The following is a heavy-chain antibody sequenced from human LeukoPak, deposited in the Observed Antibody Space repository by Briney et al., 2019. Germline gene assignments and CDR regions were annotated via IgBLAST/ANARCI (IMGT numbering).Heavy chain of an antibody. Sequence: GASVKVSFKASGGTFSSYAISWVRQAPGQGLEWMGGIIPIFGTANYAQKFQGRVTITADESTSTAYMELSSLRSEDTAVYYCARGYTAIFGVVYFDYWGQGTLVTVSS. D-gene: IGHD3-3*01. CDR3: ARGYTAIFGVVYFDY. CDR1: GGTFSSYA. J-gene: IGHJ4*02. CDR2: IIPIFGTA. V-gene: IGHV1-69*13.